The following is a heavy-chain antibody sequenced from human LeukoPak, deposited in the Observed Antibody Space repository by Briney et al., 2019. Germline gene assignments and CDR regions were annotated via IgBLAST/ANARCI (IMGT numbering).Heavy chain of an antibody. CDR3: ARGSPLASYYYYYMDV. V-gene: IGHV3-48*01. D-gene: IGHD2-15*01. CDR1: GFTFSSYS. J-gene: IGHJ6*03. Sequence: GGSLRLSCAASGFTFSSYSMNWVRQAPGKGLEWVSDISSSSSTIYYADSVKGRFTISRDNAKNSLYLQMNSLRAEDTAVYYCARGSPLASYYYYYMDVWGKGTTVTVSS. CDR2: ISSSSSTI.